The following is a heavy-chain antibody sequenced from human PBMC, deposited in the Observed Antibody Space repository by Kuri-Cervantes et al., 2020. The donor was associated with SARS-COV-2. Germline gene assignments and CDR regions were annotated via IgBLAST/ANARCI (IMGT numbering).Heavy chain of an antibody. CDR2: IYPGDSDT. Sequence: GEVLKISWNGSGYSFTSYWIGLVRQMPGKGLEWMGIIYPGDSDTRYSPSFQGQVNISADKSISTAYLQWSSLKASDTAMYYCARRIPKFGALDYWGQGTLVTVSS. CDR1: GYSFTSYW. CDR3: ARRIPKFGALDY. D-gene: IGHD3-3*01. J-gene: IGHJ4*01. V-gene: IGHV5-51*01.